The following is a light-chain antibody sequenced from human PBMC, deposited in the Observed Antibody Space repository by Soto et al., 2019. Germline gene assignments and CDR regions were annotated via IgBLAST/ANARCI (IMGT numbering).Light chain of an antibody. CDR1: QIVGGDT. CDR2: GAS. Sequence: EIVLTQSPGTLSLSPGERATLSFRASQIVGGDTLAWFQQRPGQAPRLVIYGASNRAAGIPDRFSGSGSGTDFTHTVSRLEPEDFAMYYCQQYHWAPDTFGQGTRLEI. J-gene: IGKJ5*01. CDR3: QQYHWAPDT. V-gene: IGKV3-20*01.